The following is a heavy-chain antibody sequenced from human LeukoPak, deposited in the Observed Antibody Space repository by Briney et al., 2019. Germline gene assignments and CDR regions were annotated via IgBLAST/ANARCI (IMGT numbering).Heavy chain of an antibody. Sequence: GGSLRLSCGASGFTFSSYALHWVRQAPGKGLEWVAVISYDGSHKYYADSVKGRFTISRDNSKNTLYLQMNSLRAEDTAVYHCARPRDSSGWYGYSSDYWGQGTLVTVSS. D-gene: IGHD6-13*01. CDR1: GFTFSSYA. V-gene: IGHV3-30-3*01. CDR2: ISYDGSHK. CDR3: ARPRDSSGWYGYSSDY. J-gene: IGHJ4*02.